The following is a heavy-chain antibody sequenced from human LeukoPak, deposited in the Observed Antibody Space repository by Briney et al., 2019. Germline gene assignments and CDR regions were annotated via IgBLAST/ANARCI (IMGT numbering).Heavy chain of an antibody. CDR1: GFTFSDYW. J-gene: IGHJ4*02. D-gene: IGHD3-22*01. CDR3: ARDNYYYDSSGYRNTEIDY. CDR2: INTDGSIT. V-gene: IGHV3-74*01. Sequence: GGSLRLSCAASGFTFSDYWIHWVRQAPGKGLVWVSRINTDGSITNYADSVKGRFSVSRDNAKNTLYLQMSSLRAEDTAVYYCARDNYYYDSSGYRNTEIDYWGQGTLVTVSS.